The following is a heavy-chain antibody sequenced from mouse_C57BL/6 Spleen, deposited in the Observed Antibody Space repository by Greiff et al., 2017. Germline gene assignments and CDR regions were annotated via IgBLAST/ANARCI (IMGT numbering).Heavy chain of an antibody. J-gene: IGHJ1*03. CDR2: IWRGGST. V-gene: IGHV2-5*01. CDR1: GFSLTSYG. CDR3: ASYYYGSSWYFDV. Sequence: VQVVESGPGLVQPSQSLSITCTVSGFSLTSYGVHWVRQSPGKGLEWLGVIWRGGSTDYNAAFMSRLSITKDNSKSQVFFKMNSLQADDTAIYYCASYYYGSSWYFDVWGTGTTVTVSS. D-gene: IGHD1-1*01.